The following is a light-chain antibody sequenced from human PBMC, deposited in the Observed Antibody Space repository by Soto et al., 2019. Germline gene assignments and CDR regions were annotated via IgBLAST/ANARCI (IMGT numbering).Light chain of an antibody. CDR1: QSISRW. Sequence: DIQMTQYPSTLSASVGDRVTITCRASQSISRWLAWYQQKPGEAPKLLIHGASSLESGVPSRFSGGGSGTEFTLTISRLQPDDFATYYCLQYNRYRTFGQGTKVDIK. V-gene: IGKV1-5*01. CDR3: LQYNRYRT. J-gene: IGKJ1*01. CDR2: GAS.